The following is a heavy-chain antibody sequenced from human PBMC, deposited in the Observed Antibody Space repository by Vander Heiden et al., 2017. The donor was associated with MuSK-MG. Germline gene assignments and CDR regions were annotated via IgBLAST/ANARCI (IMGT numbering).Heavy chain of an antibody. D-gene: IGHD3-10*01. V-gene: IGHV4-31*03. Sequence: VQLQVSGPRPARSSQPLSLTSPASAGSMRSGDYYWTWSRQHPGKGLEWIGYIYFTGGTFYNPSLRSRLTISQDPSQNQFSLRLASVTAADTALYYYARGSYCDAGGAVDSGGQGAQVTVSS. CDR2: IYFTGGT. J-gene: IGHJ4*02. CDR1: AGSMRSGDYY. CDR3: ARGSYCDAGGAVDS.